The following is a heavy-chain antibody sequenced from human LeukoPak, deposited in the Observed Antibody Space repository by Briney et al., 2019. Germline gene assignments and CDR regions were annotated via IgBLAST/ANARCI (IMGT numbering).Heavy chain of an antibody. Sequence: GGSLRLSCAASGFTFSSYWMSWVRQAPGKGLEWVANIKQDGSEKYYVDSVKGRFTISRDNAKNSLYLQMTSLRAEDTAVYYCARDSKAMVRGVIIKYFDFWGQGTLVTVSS. J-gene: IGHJ4*02. V-gene: IGHV3-7*01. CDR3: ARDSKAMVRGVIIKYFDF. D-gene: IGHD3-10*01. CDR2: IKQDGSEK. CDR1: GFTFSSYW.